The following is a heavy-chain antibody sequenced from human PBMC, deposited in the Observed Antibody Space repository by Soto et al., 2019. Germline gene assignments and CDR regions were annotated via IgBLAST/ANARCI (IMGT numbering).Heavy chain of an antibody. CDR3: ARGLYSSTRIYGMDV. CDR2: INPNSGGT. D-gene: IGHD6-13*01. CDR1: GYTFTGYY. V-gene: IGHV1-2*04. J-gene: IGHJ6*02. Sequence: QVQLVQSGAEVKKPGASVKVSCKASGYTFTGYYMHWVRQAPGQGLEWMGWINPNSGGTNYAQKFQGWVIMTRDTSISSAYMELSRLRSDDTAVYYCARGLYSSTRIYGMDVWGQGTTVTVSS.